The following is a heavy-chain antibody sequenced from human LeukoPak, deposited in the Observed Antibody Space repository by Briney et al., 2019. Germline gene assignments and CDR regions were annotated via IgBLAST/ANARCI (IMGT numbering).Heavy chain of an antibody. V-gene: IGHV4-59*01. CDR3: ARGGSGISNAFDI. CDR1: GGSISNYY. CDR2: LYYSGST. D-gene: IGHD3-10*01. Sequence: SETLSLTCSVSGGSISNYYWSWIRQPPGKGLEWIGDLYYSGSTNSNPSLKSRVTMSVDTSKTQFSLKLRSVTAADTAVYYCARGGSGISNAFDIWGQGTMVTVSS. J-gene: IGHJ3*02.